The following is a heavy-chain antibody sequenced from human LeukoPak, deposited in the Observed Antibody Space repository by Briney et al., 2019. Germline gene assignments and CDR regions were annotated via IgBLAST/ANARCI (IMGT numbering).Heavy chain of an antibody. J-gene: IGHJ4*02. V-gene: IGHV3-21*01. Sequence: PGGSLRLSCAASGFTFSSYSMNWVRQAPGKGLEWVSSISSSSSYIYYADSVKGRFTISRDNAKNSLYLQMNSLRAEDTAVYCCARDLGESLYYFDYWGQGTLVTVSS. D-gene: IGHD3-16*01. CDR3: ARDLGESLYYFDY. CDR2: ISSSSSYI. CDR1: GFTFSSYS.